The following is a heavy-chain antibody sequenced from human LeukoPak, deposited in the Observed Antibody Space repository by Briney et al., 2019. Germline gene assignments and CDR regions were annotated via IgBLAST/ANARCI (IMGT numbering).Heavy chain of an antibody. J-gene: IGHJ3*02. V-gene: IGHV4-39*01. CDR3: ARQGRPRLGEPSSHAFDI. CDR2: VYYSGSA. Sequence: ASETLSLTCTVSGGSISSSNYYWGWIRQPPGKGLEWIGTVYYSGSAYQNPSLKSRVTMSVDASKNQFSLNLSSVTAADTAVYSCARQGRPRLGEPSSHAFDIWSQGTMVTVSS. CDR1: GGSISSSNYY. D-gene: IGHD3-16*01.